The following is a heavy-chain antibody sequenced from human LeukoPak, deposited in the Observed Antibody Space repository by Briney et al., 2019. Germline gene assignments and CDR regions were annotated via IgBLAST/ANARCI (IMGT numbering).Heavy chain of an antibody. CDR3: ARRIVVVPAAILDAFDI. CDR2: ISAYNGNT. V-gene: IGHV1-18*01. D-gene: IGHD2-2*01. J-gene: IGHJ3*02. CDR1: GFTFTSFG. Sequence: ASVKVSCKASGFTFTSFGFSWVRQAPGQGLEWMGWISAYNGNTNYAQNLQGRVTMTTDASTSTVYMELRSLRSDDTAVYYCARRIVVVPAAILDAFDIWGQGTMVTVSS.